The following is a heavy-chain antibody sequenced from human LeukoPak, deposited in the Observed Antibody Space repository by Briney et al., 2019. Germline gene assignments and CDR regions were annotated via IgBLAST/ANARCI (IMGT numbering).Heavy chain of an antibody. CDR1: GSSISSYY. J-gene: IGHJ6*03. CDR2: IYYTGST. CDR3: ARGRGHMDV. Sequence: PSETLSLTCTVSGSSISSYYWSWIRQPPGKGLEWIGYIYYTGSTNYNPSLKGRVTMSVDTSKNHFSLKLSSVTAADTAVYYCARGRGHMDVWGKGTTVTVSS. D-gene: IGHD3-10*01. V-gene: IGHV4-59*12.